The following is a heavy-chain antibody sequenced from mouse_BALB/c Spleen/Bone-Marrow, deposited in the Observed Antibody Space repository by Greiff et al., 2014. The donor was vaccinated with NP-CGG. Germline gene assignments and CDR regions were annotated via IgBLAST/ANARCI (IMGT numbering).Heavy chain of an antibody. J-gene: IGHJ1*01. CDR3: ARSADWYFDV. Sequence: EVQRVESGPGLVKPSQSLSLTCTVTGYSITSDYAWHWIRQFPGNKLEWMGYISYSGSTSYYPSLKSRISITRDTSKNQFFLQLNSVTTEDTATYYCARSADWYFDVWGARTTVTVSS. V-gene: IGHV3-2*02. CDR1: GYSITSDYA. CDR2: ISYSGST.